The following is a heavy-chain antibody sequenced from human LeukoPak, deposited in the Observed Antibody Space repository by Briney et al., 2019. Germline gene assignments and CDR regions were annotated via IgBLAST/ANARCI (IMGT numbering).Heavy chain of an antibody. Sequence: GGSLRLSCAASGFTFSYYGMHWVRQPPDNGLEWVAPTWFDASNAYYTDSVKGRFTISRDNSNNTLYLQMNSLRVEDTAVYYCAKGNYDFWSGHNDAFDFWGPGTMVTVSS. CDR2: TWFDASNA. CDR3: AKGNYDFWSGHNDAFDF. D-gene: IGHD3-3*01. CDR1: GFTFSYYG. V-gene: IGHV3-33*03. J-gene: IGHJ3*01.